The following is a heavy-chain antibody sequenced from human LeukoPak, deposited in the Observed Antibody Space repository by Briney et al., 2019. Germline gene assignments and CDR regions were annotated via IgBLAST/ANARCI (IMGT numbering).Heavy chain of an antibody. J-gene: IGHJ4*02. CDR2: ISGSCVST. CDR3: AKDFYPLGNYVIYFDY. Sequence: GVSLRLSCAASGFTFCSYAMSWVRQAPGQGLEWVSIISGSCVSTYFAESVKGRFTISRDNSKNTVYLQMNSLRPEDTAVYYCAKDFYPLGNYVIYFDYWGQGTLVTVSS. D-gene: IGHD1-7*01. CDR1: GFTFCSYA. V-gene: IGHV3-23*01.